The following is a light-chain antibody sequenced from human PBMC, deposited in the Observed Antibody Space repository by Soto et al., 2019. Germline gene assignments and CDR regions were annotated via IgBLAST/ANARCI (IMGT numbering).Light chain of an antibody. Sequence: AIRMTQSPSSLSASTGDRVTITRRASQGISSYLAWYQQKPGKAPKLLIYAASTLQSGVPSRFSGSGSGTDFTLSISCLQSEDFATYDCQQYYSYPPTFGQGTKVDI. CDR2: AAS. CDR1: QGISSY. V-gene: IGKV1-8*01. J-gene: IGKJ1*01. CDR3: QQYYSYPPT.